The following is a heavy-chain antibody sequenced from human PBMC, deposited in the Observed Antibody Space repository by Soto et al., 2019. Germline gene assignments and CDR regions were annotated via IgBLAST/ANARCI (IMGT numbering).Heavy chain of an antibody. CDR1: GGSFSSTNYH. V-gene: IGHV4-39*02. CDR3: ATTMGH. J-gene: IGHJ4*02. CDR2: IHYSGTT. D-gene: IGHD3-10*01. Sequence: QLQLQESGPGLVKPSETLSLTCTVSGGSFSSTNYHWRWIRQTPEKGLEWIASIHYSGTTYYNPSIKSRVTISVDRVKKYFSLKLISVTAADTAVYYCATTMGHWGQGTLVTVSS.